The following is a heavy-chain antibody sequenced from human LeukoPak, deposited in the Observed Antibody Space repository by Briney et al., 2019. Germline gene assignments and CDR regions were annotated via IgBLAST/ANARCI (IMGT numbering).Heavy chain of an antibody. Sequence: ASVKVSCKASGGTFSSYAISWVRQAPGQGLEWMGWINPNTGGTNYAQKFQGRVTMTRDTSISTAYMEVTRLRSDDTAVFYCARALVPAAQRLSSWGQGTLVTVSS. V-gene: IGHV1-2*02. CDR3: ARALVPAAQRLSS. CDR1: GGTFSSYA. J-gene: IGHJ5*02. D-gene: IGHD2-2*01. CDR2: INPNTGGT.